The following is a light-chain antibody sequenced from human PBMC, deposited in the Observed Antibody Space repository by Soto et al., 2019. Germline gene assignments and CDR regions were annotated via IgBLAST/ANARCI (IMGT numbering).Light chain of an antibody. Sequence: EIVLTQSPATLSVSPGNRATLSCRASQSVNSDLAWYQQKPGQAPRLLIYGVSTRATGTPTRFSGSGSGTEFTLTISSLQSEDFAVYFCQQYNNWPPYTFGRGTKLEIK. CDR1: QSVNSD. CDR3: QQYNNWPPYT. J-gene: IGKJ2*01. CDR2: GVS. V-gene: IGKV3-15*01.